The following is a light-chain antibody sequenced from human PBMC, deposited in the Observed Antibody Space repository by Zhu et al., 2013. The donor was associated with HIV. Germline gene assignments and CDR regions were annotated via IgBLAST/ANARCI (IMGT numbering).Light chain of an antibody. V-gene: IGKV1-5*01. CDR1: QSISGW. J-gene: IGKJ2*01. CDR3: QQRGSRPPYT. CDR2: DVS. Sequence: DIQMTQSPSTLSASVGDRVTITCRASQSISGWLAWYQQKPGQAPHLLIYDVSNLESGVPSRFSGSGSGTEFTLTISSLEPEDSAVYYCQQRGSRPPYTFGQGTILEIK.